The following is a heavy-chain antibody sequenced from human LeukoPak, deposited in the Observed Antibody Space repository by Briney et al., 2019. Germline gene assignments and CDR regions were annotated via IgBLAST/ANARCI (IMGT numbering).Heavy chain of an antibody. Sequence: GGSLRLSCAASGFTFSSYAMSWVRQAPGKGLEWVSAISGSGGSTYYADSVKGRFTISRDNSKNTLYLQMNSLRAEDTAVYYGAKEGIAAAGTGDAFDIWGQGTMSPSLQ. CDR1: GFTFSSYA. V-gene: IGHV3-23*01. CDR3: AKEGIAAAGTGDAFDI. D-gene: IGHD6-13*01. J-gene: IGHJ3*02. CDR2: ISGSGGST.